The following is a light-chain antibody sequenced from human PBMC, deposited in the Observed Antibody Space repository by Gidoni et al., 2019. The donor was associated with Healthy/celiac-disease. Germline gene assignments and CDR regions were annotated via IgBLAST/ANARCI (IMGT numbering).Light chain of an antibody. V-gene: IGKV3-20*01. J-gene: IGKJ1*01. CDR3: QQYGSSSWT. Sequence: EIVLTQSPGTLSLSPGERATLSCRASQSVSSSYLAWYQQKPGQAPRLLIDGASSRATGIPDRFSGSGSGTDFTLTISRLEPEDFAVYYGQQYGSSSWTFGQGTKVEIK. CDR1: QSVSSSY. CDR2: GAS.